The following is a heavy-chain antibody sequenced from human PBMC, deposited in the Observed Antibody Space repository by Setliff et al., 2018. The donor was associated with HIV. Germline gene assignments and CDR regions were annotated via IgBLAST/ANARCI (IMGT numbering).Heavy chain of an antibody. CDR3: ARGRHIEATIPLDH. D-gene: IGHD5-12*01. CDR2: INDRGNT. CDR1: GGSFSDYY. J-gene: IGHJ4*02. V-gene: IGHV4-34*01. Sequence: SETLSLTCTVSGGSFSDYYWTWVRQPPGKGLEWIGEINDRGNTNYMPSLRSRVTISVDTSKNQFSLRLTSVTAADSAIYYCARGRHIEATIPLDHWGQGTLVTVSS.